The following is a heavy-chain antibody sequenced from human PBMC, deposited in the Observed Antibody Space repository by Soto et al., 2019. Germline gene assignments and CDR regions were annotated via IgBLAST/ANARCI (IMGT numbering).Heavy chain of an antibody. J-gene: IGHJ6*03. Sequence: PSETLSLTCAVYGGSFSGYYWSWTRQPPGKGLEWIGEINHSGSTNYNPSLKSRVTISVDTSKNQFSLKLSSVTAADTAVYYCATMSVYKTTSFNYYYMDVWGKGTTVTVSS. CDR2: INHSGST. CDR3: ATMSVYKTTSFNYYYMDV. CDR1: GGSFSGYY. D-gene: IGHD3-3*01. V-gene: IGHV4-34*01.